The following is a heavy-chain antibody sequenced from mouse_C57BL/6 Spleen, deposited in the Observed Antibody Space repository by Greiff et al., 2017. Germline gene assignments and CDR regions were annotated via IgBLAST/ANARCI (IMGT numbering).Heavy chain of an antibody. D-gene: IGHD1-1*01. V-gene: IGHV1-15*01. J-gene: IGHJ3*01. CDR3: TRGGSSYAY. CDR1: GYTFTDYE. Sequence: QVQLKESGAELVRPGASVTLSCKASGYTFTDYEMHWVKQTPVHGLEWIGAIDPETGGTAYNQKFKGKAILTADKSSSTAYMELLSLTSEDSAVYYCTRGGSSYAYWGQGTLVTVSA. CDR2: IDPETGGT.